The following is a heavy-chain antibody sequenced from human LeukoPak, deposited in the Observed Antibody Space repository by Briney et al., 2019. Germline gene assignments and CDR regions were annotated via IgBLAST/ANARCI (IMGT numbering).Heavy chain of an antibody. CDR2: MNLISGNT. Sequence: ASVKVSCKASGYTFSNYDINWVRRATGQGLEGMGWMNLISGNTGYAQKFQARDTMPWSTSMTTAYMELSSLRSEDTAMYYCTRAWSGGSDAFDIWGQGTMVTVSS. D-gene: IGHD3-3*01. CDR1: GYTFSNYD. CDR3: TRAWSGGSDAFDI. V-gene: IGHV1-8*01. J-gene: IGHJ3*02.